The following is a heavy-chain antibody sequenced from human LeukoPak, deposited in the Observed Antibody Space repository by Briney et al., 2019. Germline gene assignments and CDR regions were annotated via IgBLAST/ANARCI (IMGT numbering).Heavy chain of an antibody. CDR3: ARGLEWLLSGYYGMDV. D-gene: IGHD3-3*01. Sequence: ASVKVSYKASGYTFTSYDINWVRQATGQGLGWMGWMNPNSGNTGYAQKFQGRVTMTRNTSISTAYMELSSLRSEDTAVYYCARGLEWLLSGYYGMDVWGQGTTVTVSS. CDR1: GYTFTSYD. J-gene: IGHJ6*02. V-gene: IGHV1-8*01. CDR2: MNPNSGNT.